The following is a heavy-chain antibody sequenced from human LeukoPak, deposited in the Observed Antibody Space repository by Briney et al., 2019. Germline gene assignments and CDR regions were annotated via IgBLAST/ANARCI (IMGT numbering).Heavy chain of an antibody. CDR2: IHPGDSDT. CDR3: ARHPYSSGWQNFDY. D-gene: IGHD6-19*01. CDR1: GYSFTTYW. Sequence: GESLKISCKGSGYSFTTYWIGWVRQMPGKGLEWMGIIHPGDSDTRYSPSFQGQVNISADKSISTAYLQWSSLKASDTAMYYCARHPYSSGWQNFDYWGQGTLVTVSS. J-gene: IGHJ4*02. V-gene: IGHV5-51*01.